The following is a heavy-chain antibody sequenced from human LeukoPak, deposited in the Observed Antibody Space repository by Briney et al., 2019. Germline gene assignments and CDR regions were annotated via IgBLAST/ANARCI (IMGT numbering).Heavy chain of an antibody. D-gene: IGHD5-18*01. J-gene: IGHJ4*02. Sequence: PGGSLRLSCAASGFTFSSYGMSWVRQAPGKGLEWVSAIGGGGGSTYYADSVKGRFTISRDNSENTLYLQVKSLRAEGTAVYYCLYGYKIAHYWGQGTLVTVSS. CDR2: IGGGGGST. CDR3: LYGYKIAHY. V-gene: IGHV3-23*01. CDR1: GFTFSSYG.